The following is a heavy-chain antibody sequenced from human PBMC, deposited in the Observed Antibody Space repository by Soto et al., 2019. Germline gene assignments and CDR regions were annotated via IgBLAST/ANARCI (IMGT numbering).Heavy chain of an antibody. CDR1: GESFIGYY. CDR3: ARTDIVTTNWFDP. V-gene: IGHV4-34*02. CDR2: INHRGST. J-gene: IGHJ5*02. D-gene: IGHD5-12*01. Sequence: QVHLQQWGAGLLKPSETLSLTCAVYGESFIGYYWTWIRQPPGKGLEWIGEINHRGSTNYNPPLKRRVTISIDTSKNQFSLKLTSVTAADTSVYYCARTDIVTTNWFDPWGQGTLVTVSS.